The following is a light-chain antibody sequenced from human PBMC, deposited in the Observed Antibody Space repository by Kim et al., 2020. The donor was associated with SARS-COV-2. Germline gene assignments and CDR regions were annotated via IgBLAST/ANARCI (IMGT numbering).Light chain of an antibody. CDR2: AAS. CDR1: QGISSY. J-gene: IGKJ1*01. CDR3: QQYYSYPRT. Sequence: ASTGDRVTITCRASQGISSYLAWYQQKPGKAPKLLIYAASTLQSGVPSRFSGSGSGTDFTLTISCLRSEDFATYYCQQYYSYPRTFGQGTKVDIK. V-gene: IGKV1-8*01.